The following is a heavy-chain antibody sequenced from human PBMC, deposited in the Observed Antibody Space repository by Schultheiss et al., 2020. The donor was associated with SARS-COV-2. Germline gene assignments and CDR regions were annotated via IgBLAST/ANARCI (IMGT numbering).Heavy chain of an antibody. V-gene: IGHV6-1*01. D-gene: IGHD6-19*01. CDR1: GDSVSSRSSA. CDR2: TYYRSKWYN. CDR3: ARENFAAVAGFDY. J-gene: IGHJ4*02. Sequence: SQTLSLTCAISGDSVSSRSSAWNWIRLSPSRGLEWLGRTYYRSKWYNHYSVSMKSRITINPDTSKNQFSLHLNSVTPEDTAVYYCARENFAAVAGFDYWGQGTLVTVSS.